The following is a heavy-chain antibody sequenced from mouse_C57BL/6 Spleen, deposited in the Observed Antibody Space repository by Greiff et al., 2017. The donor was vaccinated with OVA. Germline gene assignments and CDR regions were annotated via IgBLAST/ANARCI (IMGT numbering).Heavy chain of an antibody. CDR2: INPNNGGT. J-gene: IGHJ2*01. Sequence: EVQLQESGPELVKPGASVKMSCKASGYTFTDYNMHWVKQSHGKSLEWIGYINPNNGGTSYNQKFKGKATLTGNKSSSTAYMELRSLTSEESAVYYCARRAPDYFDYWGQGTTLTVSS. CDR3: ARRAPDYFDY. V-gene: IGHV1-22*01. CDR1: GYTFTDYN.